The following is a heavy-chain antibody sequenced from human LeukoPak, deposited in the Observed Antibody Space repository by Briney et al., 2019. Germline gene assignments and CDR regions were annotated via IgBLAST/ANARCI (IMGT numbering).Heavy chain of an antibody. J-gene: IGHJ6*02. D-gene: IGHD5-12*01. CDR3: ARFIVTTRYYYYYGMDV. CDR1: GGSISSYY. Sequence: SETLSLTCTVSGGSISSYYWSWIRQPPGKGLEWIGYIYYSGSTNYNPSLKSRVTISVDTSKNQFSLKLSSVTAADTAVYYCARFIVTTRYYYYYGMDVWGQGTTVTVSS. V-gene: IGHV4-59*01. CDR2: IYYSGST.